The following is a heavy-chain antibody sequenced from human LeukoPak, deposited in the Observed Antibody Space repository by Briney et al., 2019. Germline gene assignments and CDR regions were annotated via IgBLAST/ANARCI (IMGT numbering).Heavy chain of an antibody. V-gene: IGHV1-18*01. CDR3: ARDPNYDILTGSWEY. Sequence: GASVKVSCKASGYTFTSYGISWVRQAPGQGLEWMGWISAYNGNTNYAQKPQGRVTMTTNTSTSTAYMELRSLRSDDTAVYYRARDPNYDILTGSWEYWGQGTLVTVSS. CDR2: ISAYNGNT. D-gene: IGHD3-9*01. J-gene: IGHJ4*02. CDR1: GYTFTSYG.